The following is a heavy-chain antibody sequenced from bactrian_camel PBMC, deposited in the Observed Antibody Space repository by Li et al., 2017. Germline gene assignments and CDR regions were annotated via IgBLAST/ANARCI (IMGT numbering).Heavy chain of an antibody. J-gene: IGHJ4*01. CDR2: IYADGSET. CDR1: GFTFSVYW. D-gene: IGHD2*01. Sequence: VQLVESGGGLVQPGGSLRLSCAASGFTFSVYWMTWVRHRPGKDLEWVASIYADGSETQYHWSVKGRFTISRDNAKITVYLQMNNLQPEDTARYYCAKGFYSTADSLGHKVRGQGTQVTVS. V-gene: IGHV3S6*01.